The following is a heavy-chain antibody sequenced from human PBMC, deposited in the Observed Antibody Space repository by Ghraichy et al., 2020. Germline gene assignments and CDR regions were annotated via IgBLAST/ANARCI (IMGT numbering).Heavy chain of an antibody. Sequence: GGSLRLSCAASGFTFNNYVMSWVRQAPGKGLEWVALISYDGSNEYYADSVKGRFTISRDNSENTLFLQMHGLRAEDTAVYYCAKDFWSGFDAFAIWGQGTMVAVSS. J-gene: IGHJ3*02. CDR2: ISYDGSNE. V-gene: IGHV3-30*18. CDR1: GFTFNNYV. CDR3: AKDFWSGFDAFAI. D-gene: IGHD3-3*01.